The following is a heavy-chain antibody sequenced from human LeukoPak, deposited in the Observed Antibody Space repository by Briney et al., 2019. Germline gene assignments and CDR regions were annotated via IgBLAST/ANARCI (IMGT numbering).Heavy chain of an antibody. V-gene: IGHV4-34*01. CDR3: ASQDYYGSGGSDY. J-gene: IGHJ4*02. CDR1: GGSFSGYY. Sequence: PSETLSLTCAVYGGSFSGYYWSWIRQPPGKGLEWIGEINHSGSTNYDPSLKSRVTISVDTSKNQFSLKLSSVTAADTAVYYCASQDYYGSGGSDYWGQGTLVTVSS. D-gene: IGHD3-10*01. CDR2: INHSGST.